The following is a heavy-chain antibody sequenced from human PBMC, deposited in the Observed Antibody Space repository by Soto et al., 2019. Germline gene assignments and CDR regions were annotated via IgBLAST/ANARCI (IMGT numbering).Heavy chain of an antibody. CDR3: ARVHSSGYYYPDY. V-gene: IGHV3-48*02. Sequence: EVQLVESGGGLVQPGGSLRLSCAASGFTFSSYSMNWVRQAPGKGLEWVSYISSSSSTIYYADSVKGRFTISRDNAKNSLYLQMNSLRDEDTAVYYCARVHSSGYYYPDYWGPGTLFTVSS. CDR1: GFTFSSYS. CDR2: ISSSSSTI. J-gene: IGHJ4*02. D-gene: IGHD3-22*01.